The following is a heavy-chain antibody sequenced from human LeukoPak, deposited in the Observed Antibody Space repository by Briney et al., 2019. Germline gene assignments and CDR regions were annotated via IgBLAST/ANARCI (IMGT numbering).Heavy chain of an antibody. V-gene: IGHV4-39*01. J-gene: IGHJ4*02. D-gene: IGHD5-18*01. CDR2: IYYSGNT. CDR3: ASLVLHTALFTWGAYYYFDY. CDR1: GGSISSSSYY. Sequence: SETLSLTCTVSGGSISSSSYYWGWIRQPPGKGLEWIGSIYYSGNTYYNPSLKSRVTISVDTSKNQFSLKLSSVTAADTAVYYWASLVLHTALFTWGAYYYFDYGGQGPLAPFS.